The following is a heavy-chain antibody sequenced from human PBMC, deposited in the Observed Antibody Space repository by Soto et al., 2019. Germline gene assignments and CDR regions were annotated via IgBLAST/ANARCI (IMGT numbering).Heavy chain of an antibody. CDR3: AKESNLRIAAANPGGFDY. V-gene: IGHV3-23*01. CDR1: GFTFSSDA. J-gene: IGHJ4*02. Sequence: EVQLLESGGGLVQPGGSLRLSCAASGFTFSSDAMSWVRQAPGKGLEWVSAISGSGGSTYYADSVKGRFTISRDNSKNTLYLQMNSLRAEDTAVYYCAKESNLRIAAANPGGFDYWGQGTLVTVSS. D-gene: IGHD6-13*01. CDR2: ISGSGGST.